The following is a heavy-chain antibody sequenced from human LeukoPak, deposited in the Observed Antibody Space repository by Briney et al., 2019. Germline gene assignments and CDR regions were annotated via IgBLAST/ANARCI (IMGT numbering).Heavy chain of an antibody. CDR1: GGTFSSYA. V-gene: IGHV1-69*01. CDR2: IVPIFGSA. Sequence: SVTVSCKASGGTFSSYAISWVRQAPGQGLEWMGGIVPIFGSANYAQKFQGRVTITADESTTTAYMELTGLRSEDTAVYYCAKDEGVANRWFEPWGQGTLVTVSS. J-gene: IGHJ5*02. CDR3: AKDEGVANRWFEP. D-gene: IGHD5-12*01.